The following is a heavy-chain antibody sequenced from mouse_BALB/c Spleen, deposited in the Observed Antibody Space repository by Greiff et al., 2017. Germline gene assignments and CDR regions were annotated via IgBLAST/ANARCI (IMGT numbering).Heavy chain of an antibody. V-gene: IGHV1-7*01. CDR2: INPSTGYT. D-gene: IGHD1-1*01. CDR3: ARRCGSSWYFDV. Sequence: VQLQQSGAELAKPGASVKMSCKASGYTFTSYWMHWVKQRPGQGLEWIGYINPSTGYTEYNQKFKDKATLTADKSSSTAYMQLSSLTSEDSAVYYCARRCGSSWYFDVWGAGTTVTVSS. J-gene: IGHJ1*01. CDR1: GYTFTSYW.